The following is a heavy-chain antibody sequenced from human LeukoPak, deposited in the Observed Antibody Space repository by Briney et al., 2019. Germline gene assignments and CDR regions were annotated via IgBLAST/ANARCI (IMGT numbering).Heavy chain of an antibody. CDR2: ISGSGGST. D-gene: IGHD3-22*01. V-gene: IGHV3-23*01. Sequence: TGGSLRLSCAASGFTFSSYAMSWVRQAPGKGLEWVSAISGSGGSTYYADSVKGRFTISRDNSKNTLYLQMNSLRAEDTAVYYCAKTPVVITTTHFDYWGQGTLVTVSS. CDR3: AKTPVVITTTHFDY. CDR1: GFTFSSYA. J-gene: IGHJ4*02.